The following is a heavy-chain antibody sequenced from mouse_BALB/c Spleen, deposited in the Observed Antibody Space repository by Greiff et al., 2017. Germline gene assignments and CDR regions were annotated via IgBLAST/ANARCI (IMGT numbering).Heavy chain of an antibody. CDR3: ARYSRGYYAMDY. J-gene: IGHJ4*01. CDR1: GYTFTSYN. D-gene: IGHD3-1*01. CDR2: IYPGNGDT. Sequence: QVQLKQPGAELVKPGASVKMSCKASGYTFTSYNMHWVKQTPGQGLEWIGAIYPGNGDTSYNQKFKGKATLTADKSSSTAYMQLSSLTSEDSAVYYCARYSRGYYAMDYWGQGTSVTVSS. V-gene: IGHV1-12*01.